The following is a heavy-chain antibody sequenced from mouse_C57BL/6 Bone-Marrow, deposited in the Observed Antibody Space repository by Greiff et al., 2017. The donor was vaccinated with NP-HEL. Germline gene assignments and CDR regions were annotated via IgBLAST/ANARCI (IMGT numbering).Heavy chain of an antibody. CDR3: TRGYYGSPGAY. D-gene: IGHD1-1*01. J-gene: IGHJ3*01. Sequence: EVQRVESGAELVRPGASVKLSCTASGFNIKDDYMHWVKQRPEQGLEWIGWIDPENGDTEYASKFQGKATITADTSSNTAYLQLSSLTSEDTAVYYCTRGYYGSPGAYWGQGTLVTVSA. CDR1: GFNIKDDY. CDR2: IDPENGDT. V-gene: IGHV14-4*01.